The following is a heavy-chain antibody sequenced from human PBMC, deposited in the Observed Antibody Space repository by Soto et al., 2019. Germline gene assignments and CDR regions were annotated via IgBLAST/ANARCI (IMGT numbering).Heavy chain of an antibody. CDR2: INSDGSST. D-gene: IGHD5-18*01. CDR1: GFTFSSYW. V-gene: IGHV3-74*01. Sequence: GGSLRLSCAASGFTFSSYWMHWVRQAPGKGLVWVSRINSDGSSTNYADSVKGRFTISRDNAKNTLYLQMNSLSAEDTAVYFCARGYRRRYGNDYWGQGTLVTVSS. CDR3: ARGYRRRYGNDY. J-gene: IGHJ4*02.